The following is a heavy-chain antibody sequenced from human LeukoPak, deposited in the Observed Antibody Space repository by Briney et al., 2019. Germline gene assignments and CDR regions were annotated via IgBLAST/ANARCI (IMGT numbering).Heavy chain of an antibody. J-gene: IGHJ1*01. V-gene: IGHV3-21*01. Sequence: GGSLRLSCAASGFTFSSYCMNWVRQAPGKGLEWVSSISRSSNYIYYADSVKGRFTISRDNAKNSLYLQMNSLRAEDTAVFCCARGTEMATIPEYFQHWGQGTLVTVSS. CDR3: ARGTEMATIPEYFQH. CDR2: ISRSSNYI. D-gene: IGHD5-24*01. CDR1: GFTFSSYC.